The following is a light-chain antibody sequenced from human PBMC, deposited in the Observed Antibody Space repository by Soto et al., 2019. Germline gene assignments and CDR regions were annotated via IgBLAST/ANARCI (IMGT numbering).Light chain of an antibody. CDR3: QQFNSYPIT. Sequence: AIPLTQSPSSLSASVGDRVTITCRASQDITSALAWYQQKPGKAPKLLISIASSLESGVPSRFSGSGSGTDFTLTISSLQPEAFATYFCQQFNSYPITFGQGTRLDIK. CDR1: QDITSA. J-gene: IGKJ5*01. V-gene: IGKV1-13*02. CDR2: IAS.